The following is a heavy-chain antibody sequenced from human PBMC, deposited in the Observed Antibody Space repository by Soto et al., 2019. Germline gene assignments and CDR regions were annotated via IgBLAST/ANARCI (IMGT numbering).Heavy chain of an antibody. CDR3: ATDPGRSPSSFDY. D-gene: IGHD1-1*01. V-gene: IGHV3-30*03. CDR2: ISYDGSNK. J-gene: IGHJ4*02. CDR1: GFTFSSYG. Sequence: QVQLVESGVGVVQPGRSLRLSCAASGFTFSSYGMHWVRQAPGKGLEWVAVISYDGSNKYYADSVKGRFTISRDNSKNTLYLQMNSLRAEDTAVYYCATDPGRSPSSFDYWGQGTLVTVSS.